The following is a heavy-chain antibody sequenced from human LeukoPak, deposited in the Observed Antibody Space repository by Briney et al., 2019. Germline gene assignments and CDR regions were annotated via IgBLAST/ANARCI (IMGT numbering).Heavy chain of an antibody. J-gene: IGHJ4*02. CDR2: ISSSSSSTI. CDR3: AREGGRGYDYSRGPSFREFDY. V-gene: IGHV3-48*01. Sequence: PGGPLRLSCAASGFTFSSYSMNWVRQAPGKGLEWVSYISSSSSSTIYYADSVKGRFTISRDNAKNSLYLQMNSLRAGDTAVYYCAREGGRGYDYSRGPSFREFDYWGQGTLVTVSS. D-gene: IGHD4-11*01. CDR1: GFTFSSYS.